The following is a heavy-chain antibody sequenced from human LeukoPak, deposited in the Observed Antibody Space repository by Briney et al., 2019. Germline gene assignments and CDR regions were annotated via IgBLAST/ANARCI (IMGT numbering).Heavy chain of an antibody. V-gene: IGHV4-38-2*02. CDR1: GYSMSSGYY. D-gene: IGHD3-22*01. CDR2: IYHSGTT. J-gene: IGHJ4*02. CDR3: ARDLTDSSGYAYVDY. Sequence: SETLSLTCSVSGYSMSSGYYWGWIRQPPGKGLEWIGSIYHSGTTYYNPSLRGRVTISVDTSKNQFSLKLSSVTVADTAVYYCARDLTDSSGYAYVDYWGQGTLVTVSS.